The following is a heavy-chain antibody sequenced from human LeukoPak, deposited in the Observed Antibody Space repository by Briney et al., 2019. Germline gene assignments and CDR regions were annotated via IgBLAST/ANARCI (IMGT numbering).Heavy chain of an antibody. CDR2: IKQDGDEK. J-gene: IGHJ3*02. CDR3: ARDSREYSTGYFSEGFDI. D-gene: IGHD3-22*01. V-gene: IGHV3-7*01. CDR1: GFTLSGYW. Sequence: PGGSLRLSCAASGFTLSGYWMSWVRRAPGKGLEWVANIKQDGDEKYYVDSVKGRFTISRDNAKNSAYLQMNSLRAEDTAVYYCARDSREYSTGYFSEGFDIWGQGTMVTVSS.